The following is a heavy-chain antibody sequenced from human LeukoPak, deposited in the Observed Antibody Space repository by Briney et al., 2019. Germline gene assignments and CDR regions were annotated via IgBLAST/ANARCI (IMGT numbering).Heavy chain of an antibody. V-gene: IGHV3-48*02. D-gene: IGHD3-3*01. J-gene: IGHJ4*02. CDR3: ARDHTLFDFWSDGGYFDY. CDR1: GFTFSSYS. CDR2: ISSSSSTI. Sequence: GGSLRLSCAASGFTFSSYSMNWVRQAPGKGLEWVSYISSSSSTIYYADSVKGRFTISKDNAKNSLYLQMNSLSDEDTAVYYCARDHTLFDFWSDGGYFDYWGQGTLVTVSS.